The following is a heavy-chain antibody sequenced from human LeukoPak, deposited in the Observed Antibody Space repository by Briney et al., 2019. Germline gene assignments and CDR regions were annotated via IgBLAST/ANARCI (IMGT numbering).Heavy chain of an antibody. CDR2: ISGSGGST. Sequence: GGSLRLYCAASVFTFSRYAMGWVRQAPGKGLEWVSAISGSGGSTYYADSVKGRFTISRDNSKNSLYLQMNSLRAEDTAVYYCAKSVMITFGGVIGAFDIWGQGTMVTVSS. CDR1: VFTFSRYA. D-gene: IGHD3-16*02. V-gene: IGHV3-23*01. CDR3: AKSVMITFGGVIGAFDI. J-gene: IGHJ3*02.